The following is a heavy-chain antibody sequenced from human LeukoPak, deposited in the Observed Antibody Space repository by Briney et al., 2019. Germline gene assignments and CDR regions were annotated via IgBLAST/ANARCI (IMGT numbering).Heavy chain of an antibody. CDR1: GYTFTSYG. CDR3: ARFEGLTATVAD. V-gene: IGHV1-46*01. Sequence: ASVKVSCKASGYTFTSYGISWVRQAPGQGLEWMGRIDPRGGHTIYAQKFQDRVTMTGDTSTNTVYMELSSLRSEDTAAYYCARFEGLTATVADWGQGTLVTVSS. D-gene: IGHD5-18*01. J-gene: IGHJ4*02. CDR2: IDPRGGHT.